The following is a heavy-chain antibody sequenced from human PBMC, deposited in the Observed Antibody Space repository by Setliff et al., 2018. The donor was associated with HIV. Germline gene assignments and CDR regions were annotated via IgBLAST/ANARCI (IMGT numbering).Heavy chain of an antibody. D-gene: IGHD1-26*01. CDR3: AREGTYSGTYWVRRVASFDI. V-gene: IGHV4-34*01. Sequence: PSETLSLTCAVYGGSLSGYYWRWIRQPPGKGLEWIGEVSHTGRTNYNPSLKSRITISADTPKNQFSLKLSSVTAADTAVYYCAREGTYSGTYWVRRVASFDIWGQGTMVTVSS. J-gene: IGHJ3*02. CDR2: VSHTGRT. CDR1: GGSLSGYY.